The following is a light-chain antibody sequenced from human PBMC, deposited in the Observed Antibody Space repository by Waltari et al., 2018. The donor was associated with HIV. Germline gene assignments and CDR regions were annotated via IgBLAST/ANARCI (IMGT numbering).Light chain of an antibody. V-gene: IGLV2-11*01. CDR3: AAWDDSLNGPL. CDR1: SSDVGGYNY. Sequence: QSALTQPRSVSGSPGQSVTISCTGTSSDVGGYNYVSWYQQNPGKAPKFIIYDVTERPSGVPDRFSGSKSGTSASLAISGLQSEDEADYYCAAWDDSLNGPLFGGGTKLTVL. CDR2: DVT. J-gene: IGLJ2*01.